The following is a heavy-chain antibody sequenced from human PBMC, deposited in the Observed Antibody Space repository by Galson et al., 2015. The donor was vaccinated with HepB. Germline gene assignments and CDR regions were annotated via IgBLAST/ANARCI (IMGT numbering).Heavy chain of an antibody. D-gene: IGHD3-16*01. J-gene: IGHJ4*02. Sequence: SLRLSCAASGFNFRDFDMTWVRQAPGKGLEWVSSIGGSGGGIYYADSVKGRFTISRDNDRNTLYLHMNSLIADDTALYYCAKTPDDDSRRNPFAHWGQGTLVTVSS. CDR2: IGGSGGGI. V-gene: IGHV3-23*01. CDR3: AKTPDDDSRRNPFAH. CDR1: GFNFRDFD.